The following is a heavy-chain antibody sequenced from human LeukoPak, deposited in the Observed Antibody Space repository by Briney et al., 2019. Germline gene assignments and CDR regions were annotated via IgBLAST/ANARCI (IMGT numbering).Heavy chain of an antibody. CDR2: IIGSSGST. CDR3: AKGAYDYIEIAYFDY. Sequence: GGSLNPSGVASGFSFNNYARNWVRQAPGKGLGGVSLIIGSSGSTLYADSVKGRFTISRDKSKNTLYLQMNSLRAEDTAVYYCAKGAYDYIEIAYFDYWGQGSLVTVSS. V-gene: IGHV3-23*01. D-gene: IGHD5-12*01. CDR1: GFSFNNYA. J-gene: IGHJ4*01.